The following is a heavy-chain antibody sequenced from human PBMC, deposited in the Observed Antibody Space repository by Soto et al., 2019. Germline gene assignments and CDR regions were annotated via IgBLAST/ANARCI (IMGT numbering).Heavy chain of an antibody. CDR3: ARGWLRDAWMY. Sequence: EVQLVESGGGLVKPGGSLRLSCAASGFIFSSHTMNWVRQVPGKGLEWVSSISASSTYIYYADSLKGRFTISRDNAYNSLYLQVSSLRAEDTAVYYCARGWLRDAWMYWGQGTLVTVSS. CDR2: ISASSTYI. V-gene: IGHV3-21*02. D-gene: IGHD5-12*01. J-gene: IGHJ4*02. CDR1: GFIFSSHT.